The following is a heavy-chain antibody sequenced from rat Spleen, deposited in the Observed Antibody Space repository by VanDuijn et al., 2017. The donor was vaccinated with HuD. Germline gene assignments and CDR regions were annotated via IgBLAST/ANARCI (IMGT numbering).Heavy chain of an antibody. CDR2: INGAGST. CDR3: ARWDYYSPRWYFDF. D-gene: IGHD1-1*01. CDR1: GYSITSSYR. V-gene: IGHV3-3*01. J-gene: IGHJ2*01. Sequence: EVQLQESGPGLVKPSQSLALTCSVTGYSITSSYRWNWIRKFPGNKLEWMGYINGAGSTNYNPSLKSRISITRDTSKNQFFLQVNSVTTEDTATYFCARWDYYSPRWYFDFWGQGVMVTVSS.